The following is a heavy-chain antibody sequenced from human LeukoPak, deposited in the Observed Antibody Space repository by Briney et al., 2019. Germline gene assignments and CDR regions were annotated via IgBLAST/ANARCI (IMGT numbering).Heavy chain of an antibody. CDR2: ISGSGGST. V-gene: IGHV3-23*01. Sequence: GGSLRLSCAAAGFTFSSYAMSWVRQAPGKGLELVSAISGSGGSTYYADSVKGRFTISRDNSKKTLYLQMNRLRAEDTAVYYCAKGGIYSYDSSGYYYDYWGQGTLVTVSS. J-gene: IGHJ4*02. CDR3: AKGGIYSYDSSGYYYDY. CDR1: GFTFSSYA. D-gene: IGHD3-22*01.